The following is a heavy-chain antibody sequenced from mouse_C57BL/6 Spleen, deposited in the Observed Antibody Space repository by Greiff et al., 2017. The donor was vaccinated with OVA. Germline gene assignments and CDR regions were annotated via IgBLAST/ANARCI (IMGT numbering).Heavy chain of an antibody. D-gene: IGHD1-1*01. CDR2: IYPGSGST. Sequence: QVQLQQPGAELVKPGASVKMSCKASGYTFTSYWITWVKQRPGQGLEWIGDIYPGSGSTNYNEKLQNKAKLPVATSSSTAYMQLSSLTSEDSAVYDCARSQFITTVLSPYYFDYWGQGTTLTVSS. CDR1: GYTFTSYW. V-gene: IGHV1-55*01. CDR3: ARSQFITTVLSPYYFDY. J-gene: IGHJ2*01.